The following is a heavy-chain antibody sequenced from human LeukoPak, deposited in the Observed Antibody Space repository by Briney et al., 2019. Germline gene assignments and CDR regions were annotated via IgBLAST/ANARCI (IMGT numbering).Heavy chain of an antibody. D-gene: IGHD2-2*01. Sequence: SETLSLTCAVYGGSFSGYYWSWIRQPPGKGLEWIGEINHSGSTNYNPSLKSRVTISVDTSKNQFSLKLSSATAADTAVYYCARDNLYSYCSSTSCQYYFDYWGQGTLVTVSS. J-gene: IGHJ4*02. CDR2: INHSGST. V-gene: IGHV4-34*01. CDR1: GGSFSGYY. CDR3: ARDNLYSYCSSTSCQYYFDY.